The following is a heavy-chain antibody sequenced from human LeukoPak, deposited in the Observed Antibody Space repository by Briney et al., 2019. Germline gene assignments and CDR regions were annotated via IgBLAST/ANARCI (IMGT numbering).Heavy chain of an antibody. CDR3: AREAIAAAFNYYYYYGMDV. Sequence: ASVKVSCKASGYTFTGYYMHWVRQAPGQGLEWMGWINPNSGGTNYAQKFQGRVTMTRDTSISTAYMELSRLRSDDTAVYYCAREAIAAAFNYYYYYGMDVWGQGTTVTVSS. V-gene: IGHV1-2*02. D-gene: IGHD6-13*01. J-gene: IGHJ6*02. CDR1: GYTFTGYY. CDR2: INPNSGGT.